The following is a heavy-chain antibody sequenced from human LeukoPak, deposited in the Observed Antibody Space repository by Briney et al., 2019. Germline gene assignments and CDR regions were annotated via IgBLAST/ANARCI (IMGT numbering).Heavy chain of an antibody. CDR3: AKLTRGYCSSTACPNWFDP. CDR1: GFTFSSYA. J-gene: IGHJ5*02. CDR2: ISDSGGTT. Sequence: GGSLRLSCAASGFTFSSYAMSWVRHAPGEGLEWVSAISDSGGTTYYADSVKGRFTISRDNSKNTLYLQMNSLRGEDTAAYYCAKLTRGYCSSTACPNWFDPWGQGTLVTVSS. V-gene: IGHV3-23*01. D-gene: IGHD2-2*01.